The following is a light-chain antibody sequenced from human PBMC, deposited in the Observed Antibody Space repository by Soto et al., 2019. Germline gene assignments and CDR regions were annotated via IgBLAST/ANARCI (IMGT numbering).Light chain of an antibody. CDR3: CSYTGSYTVV. CDR1: SSDVGGYNY. CDR2: DVS. Sequence: QAVVTQPRSVSGSPGQSVTISCTGTSSDVGGYNYVSWYQQHPGKAPKLMIYDVSKRPSGVPDRFPGFKSGNTXSXTISGLQAEDEADYYCCSYTGSYTVVFGGX. J-gene: IGLJ2*01. V-gene: IGLV2-11*01.